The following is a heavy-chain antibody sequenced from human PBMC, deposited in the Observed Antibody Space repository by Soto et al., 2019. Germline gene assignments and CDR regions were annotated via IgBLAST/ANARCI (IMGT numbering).Heavy chain of an antibody. D-gene: IGHD3-10*01. CDR2: IHHSGST. Sequence: PLETLSLTCAVSGGSISSSNWWSWVSQPPGKGLDWIGEIHHSGSTNYNPSLKSRVTISVDKSKNQFSLKLSSVTAADTAVYYCARVELTMVRGVIIAPYFDSWGQGTLVTVSP. CDR3: ARVELTMVRGVIIAPYFDS. CDR1: GGSISSSNW. J-gene: IGHJ4*02. V-gene: IGHV4-4*02.